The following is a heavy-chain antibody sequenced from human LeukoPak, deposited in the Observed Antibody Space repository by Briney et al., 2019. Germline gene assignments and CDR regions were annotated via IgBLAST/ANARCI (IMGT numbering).Heavy chain of an antibody. J-gene: IGHJ4*02. V-gene: IGHV4-39*07. Sequence: SETLSLTCSVSGDSISLSFYYWGWIRQPPGKALEWIGSVYYSGSTYYNPSLKSRVTISVDTSKNQFSLKLSSVTAADTAVYYCARSYSGSYLMVDYWGQGTLVTVSS. CDR1: GDSISLSFYY. CDR3: ARSYSGSYLMVDY. D-gene: IGHD1-26*01. CDR2: VYYSGST.